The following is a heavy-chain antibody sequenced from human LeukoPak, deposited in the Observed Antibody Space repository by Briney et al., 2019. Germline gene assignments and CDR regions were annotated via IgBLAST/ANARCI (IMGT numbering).Heavy chain of an antibody. CDR2: TNPSGGST. D-gene: IGHD3-22*01. CDR3: ARAPYYYYDSSVVYWFDP. CDR1: AYTFTGYY. J-gene: IGHJ5*02. V-gene: IGHV1-46*01. Sequence: ASVKVSCKASAYTFTGYYIHWVRQAPGQGLEWMGITNPSGGSTSYAQKFQGRVTMTRDTSTSTVYMELSSLRSEDTAVYYCARAPYYYYDSSVVYWFDPWGQGTLVTVSS.